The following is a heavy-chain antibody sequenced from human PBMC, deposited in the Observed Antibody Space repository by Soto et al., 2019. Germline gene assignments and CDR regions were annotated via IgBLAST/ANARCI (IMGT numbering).Heavy chain of an antibody. J-gene: IGHJ6*02. CDR1: GGSISSNKW. D-gene: IGHD2-2*01. Sequence: QVQLQESGPGLVKPSETLSLTCAVYGGSISSNKWWSWVRQPPGKGLEWIGEIYHSGSTNYNPSLKRRVTISLDKSKNQFSLKLTSVTAADSAVYYCARDDHIVVVPTSLGAMDVWGQGTTGTVSS. CDR3: ARDDHIVVVPTSLGAMDV. V-gene: IGHV4-4*02. CDR2: IYHSGST.